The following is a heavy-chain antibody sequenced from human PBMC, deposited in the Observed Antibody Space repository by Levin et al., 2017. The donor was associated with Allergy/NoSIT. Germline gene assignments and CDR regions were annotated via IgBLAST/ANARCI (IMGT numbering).Heavy chain of an antibody. Sequence: ASVKVSCKASGFTFINFYIHWVRQAPGQGLEWMGWINPYRSDTKYAYKFHGRVTMTSDTSISTAYMELSRLSSDDTAVYYCVRRRYASGGHELEYYFDYWGQGTLVTVSS. J-gene: IGHJ4*02. D-gene: IGHD2-2*01. V-gene: IGHV1-2*02. CDR3: VRRRYASGGHELEYYFDY. CDR1: GFTFINFY. CDR2: INPYRSDT.